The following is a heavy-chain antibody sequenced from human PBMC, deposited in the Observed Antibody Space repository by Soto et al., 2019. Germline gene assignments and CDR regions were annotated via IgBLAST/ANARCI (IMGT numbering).Heavy chain of an antibody. CDR3: AEGGYCSGGSCYLRAFDI. J-gene: IGHJ3*02. Sequence: ASVKVSCKASGYTFTSYDINWVRQATGQGLEWMGWMNPNSGNTGYAQKFQGRVTMTRNTSISTAYMELSSLRSEDTAGYYCAEGGYCSGGSCYLRAFDIWGQGTMVTVSS. D-gene: IGHD2-15*01. V-gene: IGHV1-8*01. CDR1: GYTFTSYD. CDR2: MNPNSGNT.